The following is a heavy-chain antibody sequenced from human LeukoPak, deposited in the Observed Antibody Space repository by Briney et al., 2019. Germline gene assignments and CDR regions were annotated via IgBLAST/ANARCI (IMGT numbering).Heavy chain of an antibody. D-gene: IGHD4-17*01. J-gene: IGHJ6*03. CDR3: AANGYGDYFLRNYMDV. V-gene: IGHV3-7*01. CDR2: IKQDGSEK. Sequence: PGGSLRLSCAASGFTFSSYWMSWVRQAPGKGLEWVANIKQDGSEKYYVDSVKGRFTISRDNAKNSLYLQMNSLRAEDTAVYYCAANGYGDYFLRNYMDVWGKGTTVTVSS. CDR1: GFTFSSYW.